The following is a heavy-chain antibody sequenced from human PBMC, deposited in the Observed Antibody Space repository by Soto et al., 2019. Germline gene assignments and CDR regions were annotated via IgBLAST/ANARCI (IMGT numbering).Heavy chain of an antibody. D-gene: IGHD2-21*01. V-gene: IGHV4-59*01. CDR1: GGSISSYY. Sequence: ETLSLTCTVSGGSISSYYWSWIRQPPGKGLEWIGYIYYSGSTNYNPSLKSRVTISVDTSKNQLSLKLSSVTAADTAVYYCARVIESAFDIWGQGTMVTVSS. J-gene: IGHJ3*02. CDR3: ARVIESAFDI. CDR2: IYYSGST.